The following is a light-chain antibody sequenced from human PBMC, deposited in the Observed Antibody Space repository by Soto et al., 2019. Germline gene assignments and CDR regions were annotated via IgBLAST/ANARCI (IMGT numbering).Light chain of an antibody. CDR3: AAWDDSLNGPV. V-gene: IGLV1-44*01. CDR2: TNN. CDR1: ISNIGSNT. J-gene: IGLJ3*02. Sequence: QSVLTQPPSASDTPGQTVTISCSGGISNIGSNTVNWYQQLPGTAPNLLIYTNNQRPSGVPDRLSGSKSGTSASLAISVRQSEDEDDYYCAAWDDSLNGPVFGGGTKLTVL.